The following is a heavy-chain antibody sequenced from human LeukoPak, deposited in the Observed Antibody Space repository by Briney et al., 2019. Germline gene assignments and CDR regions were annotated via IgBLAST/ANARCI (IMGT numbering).Heavy chain of an antibody. CDR3: ARRNHYFYYMDV. CDR1: GGSINSYY. CDR2: IFPSGSA. J-gene: IGHJ6*03. Sequence: SETLSLTCTVSGGSINSYYWSWIRQSPVKGLEWIGYIFPSGSAFYNPSLESRVTISLDTSENQFSLTLSSVTAADAAVYYCARRNHYFYYMDVWGKGTTVTVSS. V-gene: IGHV4-4*09.